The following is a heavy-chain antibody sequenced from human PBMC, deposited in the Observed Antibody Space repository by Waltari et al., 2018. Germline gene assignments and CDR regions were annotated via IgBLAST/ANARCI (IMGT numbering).Heavy chain of an antibody. CDR1: GDSITTNNYF. D-gene: IGHD5-12*01. Sequence: QVQLQESGPGLVRPSQTLSLTCTVTGDSITTNNYFWSWIRQAPGEGLEWVGYIRYSGDSYYNPSLKSRATISRDTSQNQFSLRLSSVTAADTAVYYCAREVIVVATSDAFDIWGQGTMVTVST. J-gene: IGHJ3*02. V-gene: IGHV4-31*03. CDR2: IRYSGDS. CDR3: AREVIVVATSDAFDI.